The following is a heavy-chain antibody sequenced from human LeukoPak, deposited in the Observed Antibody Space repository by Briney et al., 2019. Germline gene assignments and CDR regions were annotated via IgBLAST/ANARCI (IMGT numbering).Heavy chain of an antibody. CDR2: MNPDSGNT. D-gene: IGHD1-14*01. Sequence: ASVRVSCKASGYIFNRYDINWVRHVTGQGLEWMGWMNPDSGNTGYAQKFQGRIIMSRTISTSTVYMELSSLRSGGTAVYYCARRTTPRLDAFDIWGQGTMATVSS. CDR3: ARRTTPRLDAFDI. CDR1: GYIFNRYD. V-gene: IGHV1-8*01. J-gene: IGHJ3*02.